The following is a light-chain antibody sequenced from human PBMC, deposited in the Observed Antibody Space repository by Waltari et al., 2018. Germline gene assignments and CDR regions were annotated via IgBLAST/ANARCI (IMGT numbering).Light chain of an antibody. CDR2: HAS. J-gene: IGKJ1*01. CDR3: QHYESLPVT. Sequence: ATLSCRASQSISKYLAWYQQKPGQAPRLLIYHASSRAAGIPDRFSGSGSGTDFSLSISRLEPEDFAVYYCQHYESLPVTFGQGTKVKIK. V-gene: IGKV3-20*01. CDR1: QSISKY.